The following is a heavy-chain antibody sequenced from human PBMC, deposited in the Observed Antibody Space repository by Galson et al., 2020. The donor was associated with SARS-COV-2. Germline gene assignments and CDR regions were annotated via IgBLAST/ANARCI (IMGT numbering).Heavy chain of an antibody. J-gene: IGHJ4*02. CDR3: AKDHDYGSGSYYTYYFDY. CDR1: GFTFDDYA. V-gene: IGHV3-9*01. CDR2: ISWNSGSI. Sequence: GGSLRLSCAASGFTFDDYAMHWVRQAPGKGLEWVSGISWNSGSIGYADSVKGRFTISRDNAKNSLYLQMNSLRAEDTALYYCAKDHDYGSGSYYTYYFDYWGQGTLVTVSS. D-gene: IGHD3-10*01.